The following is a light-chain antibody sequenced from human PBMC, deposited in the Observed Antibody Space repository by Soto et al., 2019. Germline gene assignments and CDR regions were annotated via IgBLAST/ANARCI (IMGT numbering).Light chain of an antibody. CDR1: QTVSRMY. CDR3: HQDFNLPWT. CDR2: GTS. J-gene: IGKJ1*01. Sequence: EIVLTQSPATLTLSPGERVTLSCRASQTVSRMYLSWFQQKPGQAPRLLIYGTSTRATGIPVRFSGSGSGTDFTLTISSLQPEDFAVYFCHQDFNLPWTFGQGTKVGI. V-gene: IGKV3D-7*01.